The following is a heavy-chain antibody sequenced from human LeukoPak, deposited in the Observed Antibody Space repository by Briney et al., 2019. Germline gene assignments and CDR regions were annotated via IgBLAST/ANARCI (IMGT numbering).Heavy chain of an antibody. CDR2: ISYDGSNK. CDR3: ARDKGSSWGFHWFDP. V-gene: IGHV3-30*03. D-gene: IGHD6-6*01. Sequence: GGSLRLSCAASRFTFSSYGMHWVRQAPGKGLEWVAVISYDGSNKYYADSVKGRFTISRDNSKNTLYLQMNSLRAEDTAVYYCARDKGSSWGFHWFDPWGQGTLVTVSS. CDR1: RFTFSSYG. J-gene: IGHJ5*02.